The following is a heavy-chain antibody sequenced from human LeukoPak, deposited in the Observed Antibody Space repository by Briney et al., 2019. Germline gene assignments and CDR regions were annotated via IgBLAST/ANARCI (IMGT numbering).Heavy chain of an antibody. V-gene: IGHV3-7*01. Sequence: GGSLRLSCAVPGLTFSSSWMDWVRQAPGKGLEWVASINPDGNKKYSADSVKGRFTISRDNAENSLYLQMNSLRVEDTAFHYCARDLAYSRLDYWGQGMLVTVSS. CDR1: GLTFSSSW. CDR2: INPDGNKK. J-gene: IGHJ4*02. CDR3: ARDLAYSRLDY. D-gene: IGHD5-18*01.